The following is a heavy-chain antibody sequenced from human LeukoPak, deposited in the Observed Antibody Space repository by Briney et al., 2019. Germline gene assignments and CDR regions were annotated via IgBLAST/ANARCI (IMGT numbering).Heavy chain of an antibody. Sequence: SVKVSCKASGGTFSSYAISWVRQAPGQGLEWMGGIIPIFGTANYAQKFQGRVTITTDESTSTAYMELISLRSEDTAVYYPARGQTVAVADYWGQGTLVTVSS. CDR1: GGTFSSYA. J-gene: IGHJ4*02. D-gene: IGHD6-19*01. CDR3: ARGQTVAVADY. CDR2: IIPIFGTA. V-gene: IGHV1-69*05.